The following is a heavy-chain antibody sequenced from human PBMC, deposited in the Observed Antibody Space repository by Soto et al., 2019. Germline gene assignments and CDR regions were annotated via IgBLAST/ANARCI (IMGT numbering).Heavy chain of an antibody. Sequence: GASVKVSSKTSGYTFTRYGISWVRQAPGQGLEWMGWISGYDGRTNFAQKVQDRVTMTTDTSTSTTYMELRSLRSNDTAIYYSAMVDVYVTPSPQDVWGQGTTVTVSS. CDR3: AMVDVYVTPSPQDV. J-gene: IGHJ6*02. V-gene: IGHV1-18*01. CDR2: ISGYDGRT. D-gene: IGHD3-16*01. CDR1: GYTFTRYG.